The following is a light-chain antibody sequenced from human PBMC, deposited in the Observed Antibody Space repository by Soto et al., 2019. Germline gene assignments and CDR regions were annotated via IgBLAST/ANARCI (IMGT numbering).Light chain of an antibody. CDR2: TVS. CDR1: SSDVGGYNY. V-gene: IGLV2-14*01. CDR3: CSYTVSGTYV. J-gene: IGLJ1*01. Sequence: QSVRTQPASVSGSPGQSITISCTGTSSDVGGYNYVSWYQQHPGKAPKLMIYTVSNRPSGVSNRFSGSKSGNTVTLTISGLQAEDEADYYCCSYTVSGTYVFGTGTKVTVL.